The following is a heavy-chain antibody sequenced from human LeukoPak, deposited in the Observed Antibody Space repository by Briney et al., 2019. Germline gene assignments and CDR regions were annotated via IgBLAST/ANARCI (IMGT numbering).Heavy chain of an antibody. CDR1: EFTFSSYT. J-gene: IGHJ4*02. Sequence: GGSLRLSCAASEFTFSSYTMHWVRQAPGKGLEWVAVISYDGSNEYYADSVKGRFTISRDNSKSTLYLQMNSLRAEDATMHYCARAPSGYYPYFDYWGQGTLVTVSS. V-gene: IGHV3-30*04. D-gene: IGHD3-3*01. CDR2: ISYDGSNE. CDR3: ARAPSGYYPYFDY.